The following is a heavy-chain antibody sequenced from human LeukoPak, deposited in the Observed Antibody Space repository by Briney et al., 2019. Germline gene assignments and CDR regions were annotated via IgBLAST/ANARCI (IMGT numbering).Heavy chain of an antibody. CDR3: ARWTTTYLDY. D-gene: IGHD4-11*01. Sequence: ASMKVSCKASGYTFTNYYIHWVRQAPGQGLEWMGIINPSGGSTNFAQKFQGRVTVTTDTSTITVYMELSSLRSEDTAVHYCARWTTTYLDYWGQGTLVTVSS. V-gene: IGHV1-46*01. CDR2: INPSGGST. J-gene: IGHJ4*02. CDR1: GYTFTNYY.